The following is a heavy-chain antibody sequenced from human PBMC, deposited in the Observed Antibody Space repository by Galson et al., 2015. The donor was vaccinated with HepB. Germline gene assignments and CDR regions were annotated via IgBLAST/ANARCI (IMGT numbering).Heavy chain of an antibody. D-gene: IGHD6-13*01. CDR2: ISAYNGDT. V-gene: IGHV1-18*01. CDR1: GYTFTTYG. Sequence: SVKVSCKASGYTFTTYGISWVRQAPGQGLEWMGWISAYNGDTNYAQKLQGRVTITTDTSTSTAYMELRSLRSDDTAVYYCARIEDQQVVYYYYHGMDVWGQGTTVTVSS. CDR3: ARIEDQQVVYYYYHGMDV. J-gene: IGHJ6*02.